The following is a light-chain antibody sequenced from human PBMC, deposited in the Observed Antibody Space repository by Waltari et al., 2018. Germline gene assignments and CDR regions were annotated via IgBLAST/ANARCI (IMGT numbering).Light chain of an antibody. CDR2: EVS. CDR1: SSDVGAYDY. V-gene: IGLV2-14*01. Sequence: QSALTQPASVSGSPGHSITISCTGTSSDVGAYDYVSWNQQYPGKAPKLMIFEVSNRPSGASIRFSGSKSGNTASLTISGLLPEDEADYYCSSFTTSSTQVFGTGTKVTVL. J-gene: IGLJ1*01. CDR3: SSFTTSSTQV.